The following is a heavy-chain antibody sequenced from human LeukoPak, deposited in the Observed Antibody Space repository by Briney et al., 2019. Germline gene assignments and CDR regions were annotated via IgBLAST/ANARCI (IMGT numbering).Heavy chain of an antibody. CDR2: ISSSGSTI. J-gene: IGHJ4*02. Sequence: GGSLRLSCAASGFTFSDYYMSWIRQAPGKGLEWVSYISSSGSTIYYADSVKGRFTISRDNAKNSLYLQMNSLRAEDTAVYYCAREITYYDFWSCYYTYYFDYWGQGTLVTVSS. CDR3: AREITYYDFWSCYYTYYFDY. CDR1: GFTFSDYY. V-gene: IGHV3-11*01. D-gene: IGHD3-3*01.